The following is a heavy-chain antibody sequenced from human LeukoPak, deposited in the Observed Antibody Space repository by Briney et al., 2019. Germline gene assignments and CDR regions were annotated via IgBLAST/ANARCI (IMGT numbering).Heavy chain of an antibody. V-gene: IGHV4-4*07. J-gene: IGHJ4*02. CDR3: ARETIYGSGSYLGY. Sequence: SETLSLNSTVSGGSISSYYWSWIRQPAGQGLVWIGRIYTSGITNYNPSLKSRVTMSVDTSENQFSLKLSSVTAADTAVYYCARETIYGSGSYLGYWGQGTLVTVSS. D-gene: IGHD3-10*01. CDR1: GGSISSYY. CDR2: IYTSGIT.